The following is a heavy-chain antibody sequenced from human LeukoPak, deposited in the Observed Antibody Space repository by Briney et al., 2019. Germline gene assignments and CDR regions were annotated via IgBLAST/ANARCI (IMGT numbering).Heavy chain of an antibody. J-gene: IGHJ3*02. CDR1: GYKFTNYG. V-gene: IGHV1-18*01. Sequence: ASVKVSCKASGYKFTNYGISWVRQAPGQGLEWMGWISPYNGNTIYAQKLQGRVTMTTDTSTSTAYMELRSLRSDDTAVYYCAREPLRLNAFDIWGQGTMVTVSS. CDR2: ISPYNGNT. CDR3: AREPLRLNAFDI. D-gene: IGHD5/OR15-5a*01.